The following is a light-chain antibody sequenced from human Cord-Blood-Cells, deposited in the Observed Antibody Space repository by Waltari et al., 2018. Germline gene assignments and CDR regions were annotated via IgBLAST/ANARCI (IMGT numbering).Light chain of an antibody. J-gene: IGLJ1*01. CDR2: GNS. CDR3: QSYDSSLSGYV. V-gene: IGLV1-40*01. CDR1: SSNIGAGYD. Sequence: QSVLTQPPSVSGAPGQRVTISCTGSSSNIGAGYDVHWYQQLPGTAPKLLIYGNSNGPSGGPDRFAGSKSGTSASLAITGLQAEDEADYYCQSYDSSLSGYVFGTGTKVTVL.